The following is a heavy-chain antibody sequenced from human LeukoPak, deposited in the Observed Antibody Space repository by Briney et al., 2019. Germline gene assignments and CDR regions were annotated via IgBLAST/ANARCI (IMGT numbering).Heavy chain of an antibody. D-gene: IGHD6-13*01. J-gene: IGHJ4*02. Sequence: PGRSLRLSCAASGFTFSSYAMHWVRQAPGKGLEWVAVISYDGSNKYYADSVKGRFTISRDNSKNTLYLQMNSLRAEDTAVYYCARGDAAAGSGDYWGQGTLVTVSS. CDR2: ISYDGSNK. CDR1: GFTFSSYA. CDR3: ARGDAAAGSGDY. V-gene: IGHV3-30-3*01.